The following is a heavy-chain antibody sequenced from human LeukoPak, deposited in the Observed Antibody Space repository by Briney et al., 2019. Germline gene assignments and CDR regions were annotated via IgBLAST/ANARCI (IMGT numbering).Heavy chain of an antibody. CDR2: INPNSGGT. D-gene: IGHD2-2*01. CDR1: GYTFTGYY. J-gene: IGHJ3*02. Sequence: ASVKVSCKASGYTFTGYYMHWVRQAPGQGLEWMGWINPNSGGTNYAQKFQGRVTMTRDTSISTAYMELSRLRSDDTAVYYCMSLAFCSSTSCQSAADAFDIWGQGTMVTVSS. V-gene: IGHV1-2*02. CDR3: MSLAFCSSTSCQSAADAFDI.